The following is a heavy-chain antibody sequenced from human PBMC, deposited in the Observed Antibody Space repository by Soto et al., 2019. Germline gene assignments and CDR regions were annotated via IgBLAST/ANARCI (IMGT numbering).Heavy chain of an antibody. CDR1: GFTFGTYA. CDR2: ISGSGGRT. CDR3: AIDDCDSASCYGDCSGASCYSGF. D-gene: IGHD2-15*01. V-gene: IGHV3-23*01. Sequence: GGSLRLSCAASGFTFGTYAMSWVRQAPGKGLEWVSAISGSGGRTYYADSVKGRFTISRDNSENTLYLQMNSLRAEDTAIYYCAIDDCDSASCYGDCSGASCYSGFWGQGTLVTVSS. J-gene: IGHJ4*02.